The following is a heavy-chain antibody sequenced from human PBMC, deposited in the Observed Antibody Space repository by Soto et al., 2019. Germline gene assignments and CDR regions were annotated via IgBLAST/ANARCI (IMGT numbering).Heavy chain of an antibody. J-gene: IGHJ4*02. Sequence: LRLSCAASGFTFNTYWMHWVRQAPGKGLVWVSGIDSDGSTTRYADSVKGRFTISRDNAKNTLYLQMNSLRADDTAVYYCARRGVRGVAYDYWGQGTLVTVSS. CDR2: IDSDGSTT. CDR3: ARRGVRGVAYDY. CDR1: GFTFNTYW. D-gene: IGHD3-10*02. V-gene: IGHV3-74*01.